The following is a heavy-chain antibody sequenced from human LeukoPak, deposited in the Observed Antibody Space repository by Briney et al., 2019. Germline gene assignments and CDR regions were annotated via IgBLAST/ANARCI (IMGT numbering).Heavy chain of an antibody. Sequence: SSETLSLTCAVHGGSFSDYYWNWIRQPPGKGLEWIGEINHSGSTNCNPSLKSRVTMSVDTFKNQFSLTLSSVTAADTAVYYCARVQDFETRGYYLGYWGHGTLVTVSS. CDR3: ARVQDFETRGYYLGY. J-gene: IGHJ4*01. CDR2: INHSGST. CDR1: GGSFSDYY. D-gene: IGHD3-22*01. V-gene: IGHV4-34*01.